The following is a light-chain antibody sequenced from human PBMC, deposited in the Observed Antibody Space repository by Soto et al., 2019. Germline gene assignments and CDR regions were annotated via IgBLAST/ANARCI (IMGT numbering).Light chain of an antibody. CDR1: SSNIGAGHD. CDR2: GNG. J-gene: IGLJ1*01. CDR3: QSYDSSLSGSEV. Sequence: QSGRTQPPSVSGAPGQRVTISCTGSSSNIGAGHDVHWYQQRPGTAPKLLIYGNGNRPSGVPDRFSGSKSGTSASLAITGLQAEDEADYYCQSYDSSLSGSEVFGTGTKGTVL. V-gene: IGLV1-40*01.